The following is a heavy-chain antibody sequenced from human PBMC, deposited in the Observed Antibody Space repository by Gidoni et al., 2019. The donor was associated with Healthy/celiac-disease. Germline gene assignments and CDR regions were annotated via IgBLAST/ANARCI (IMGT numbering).Heavy chain of an antibody. Sequence: EVQLLESGGGLVLPGWSLRLSCAAPGFTFSSYAMSWVRQAPGKGLEWVSAISGSGGSTYYADSVKGRFTISRDNSKNTLYLQMNSLRAEDTAVYYCAKGDYYDSIVDYWGQGTLVTVSS. J-gene: IGHJ4*02. V-gene: IGHV3-23*01. D-gene: IGHD3-22*01. CDR2: ISGSGGST. CDR3: AKGDYYDSIVDY. CDR1: GFTFSSYA.